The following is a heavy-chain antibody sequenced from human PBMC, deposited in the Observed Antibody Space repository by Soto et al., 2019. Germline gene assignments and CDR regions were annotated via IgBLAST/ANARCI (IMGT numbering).Heavy chain of an antibody. CDR3: ARSSRSYFGY. V-gene: IGHV4-31*03. CDR2: IYDSGST. Sequence: PSETLSLTCTVSGGSISRSGYFCSWIRQHPGKGLEWIGYIYDSGSTYYNPSLKSRVSLSMDTSKNQFSLNLTSVTAADTAMYYCARSSRSYFGYWGQVTLVTVSS. CDR1: GGSISRSGYF. J-gene: IGHJ4*02.